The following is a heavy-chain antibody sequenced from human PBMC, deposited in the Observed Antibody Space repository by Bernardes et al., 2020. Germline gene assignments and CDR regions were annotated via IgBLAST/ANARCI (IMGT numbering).Heavy chain of an antibody. J-gene: IGHJ4*02. CDR3: ARGRRDDYVWGSYLVPFDY. Sequence: SETLSLTCAVYGWSFSGYYWSWIRQPPGKGLEWIGEINHSGSTNYNPSLTSRVTISVDTSKNQFSLKLSSVTAADTAVYYCARGRRDDYVWGSYLVPFDYWGQGTLVTVSS. CDR2: INHSGST. V-gene: IGHV4-34*01. CDR1: GWSFSGYY. D-gene: IGHD3-16*02.